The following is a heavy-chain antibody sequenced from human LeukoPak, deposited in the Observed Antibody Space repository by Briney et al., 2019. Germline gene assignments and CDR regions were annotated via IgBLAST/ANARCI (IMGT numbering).Heavy chain of an antibody. CDR2: IYYSGST. D-gene: IGHD3-22*01. CDR3: ARRPKGYYDSSGYYH. CDR1: GGSISSYY. Sequence: SETLSLTCTVSGGSISSYYWSWIRQPPGKGLEWIGYIYYSGSTNYNPSLKSRVTISVDTSKNQFSLKLSSVTAADTAVYYCARRPKGYYDSSGYYHWGQGTLVTVSS. J-gene: IGHJ4*02. V-gene: IGHV4-59*08.